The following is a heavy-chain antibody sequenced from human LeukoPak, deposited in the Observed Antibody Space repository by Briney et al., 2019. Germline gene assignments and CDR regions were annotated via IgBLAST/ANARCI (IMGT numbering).Heavy chain of an antibody. D-gene: IGHD1-26*01. CDR2: IIPILGIA. CDR1: GGTFSSYA. V-gene: IGHV1-69*04. J-gene: IGHJ4*02. Sequence: GASVKVSCKASGGTFSSYAISWVRQAPGQGLEWMGRIIPILGIANYAQKFQGRVTITADKSTSTAYMELSSLRSDDTAVYYCARDEWELLYYFDYWGQGTLVTVSS. CDR3: ARDEWELLYYFDY.